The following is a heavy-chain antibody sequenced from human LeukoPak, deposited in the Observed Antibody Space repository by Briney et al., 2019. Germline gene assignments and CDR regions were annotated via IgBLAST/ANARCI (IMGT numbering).Heavy chain of an antibody. J-gene: IGHJ4*02. Sequence: PGGSLRLSCAASGFTISTNYMSWVRQAPGKGLEWVSVMYTGGSTYYADSVKGRFTISRDNSKNTLYLQMNSLRAEDTALYYCARAPFYYDSSGYTYFDGWGQGTLV. CDR3: ARAPFYYDSSGYTYFDG. CDR2: MYTGGST. D-gene: IGHD3-22*01. V-gene: IGHV3-53*01. CDR1: GFTISTNY.